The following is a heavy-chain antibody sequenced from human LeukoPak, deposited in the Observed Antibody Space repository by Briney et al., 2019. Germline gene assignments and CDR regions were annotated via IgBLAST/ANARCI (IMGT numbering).Heavy chain of an antibody. CDR3: ARELTIFGVVIQRYDTFDI. CDR1: GFPFSSYT. J-gene: IGHJ3*02. Sequence: GGSLRLSCAASGFPFSSYTMHWVRQAPGKGLEWVAVISFDGSIKKYADSVKGRFTISRDNSKNTLYLQMNSLRAEDTAVYYCARELTIFGVVIQRYDTFDIWGQGTMVTVSS. V-gene: IGHV3-30-3*01. CDR2: ISFDGSIK. D-gene: IGHD3-3*01.